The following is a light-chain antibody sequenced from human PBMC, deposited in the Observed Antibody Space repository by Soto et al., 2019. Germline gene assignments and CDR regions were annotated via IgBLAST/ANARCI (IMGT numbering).Light chain of an antibody. J-gene: IGKJ3*01. Sequence: DIQMTQSPSTLSASVGDRVTITCRASQSISNWLTWYQQKPGKAPKLLIYMGSSLESGVPSRFSGSGSGTEFTLTISSLQPDDFATYYCQQYNSDPITFGPGTKVDIK. CDR2: MGS. CDR3: QQYNSDPIT. CDR1: QSISNW. V-gene: IGKV1-5*03.